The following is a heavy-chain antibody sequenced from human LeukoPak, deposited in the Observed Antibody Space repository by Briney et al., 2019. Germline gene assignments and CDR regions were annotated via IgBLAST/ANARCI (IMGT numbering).Heavy chain of an antibody. CDR3: AASRPVNWNYGY. Sequence: SETLSLTCTVSGGSISSSNYYWGWIRQPPGKGLEWIGSIYYSGSTYYSPSLKSRVTISVDTSKNQFSLKLSSVTAADTAVYYCAASRPVNWNYGYWGQGTLVTVSS. D-gene: IGHD1-7*01. V-gene: IGHV4-39*07. J-gene: IGHJ4*02. CDR2: IYYSGST. CDR1: GGSISSSNYY.